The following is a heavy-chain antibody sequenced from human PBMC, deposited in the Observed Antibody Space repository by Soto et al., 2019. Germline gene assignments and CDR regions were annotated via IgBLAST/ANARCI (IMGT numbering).Heavy chain of an antibody. V-gene: IGHV3-30-3*01. CDR2: ISYDGSNK. D-gene: IGHD6-19*01. J-gene: IGHJ6*02. CDR1: GFTFSSYA. Sequence: QVQLVESGGGVVQPGRSLRLSCAASGFTFSSYAMHWVRQAPGKGLEWVAVISYDGSNKYYADSVKGRFTISRDNSKNTLYLQMNSLRAEDTAVYYCARDTAMGIAVAGRPNYYYYGMDVWGQGTTVTVSS. CDR3: ARDTAMGIAVAGRPNYYYYGMDV.